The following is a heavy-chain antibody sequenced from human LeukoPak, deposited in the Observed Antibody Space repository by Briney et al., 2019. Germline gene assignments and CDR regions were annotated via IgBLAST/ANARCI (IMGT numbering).Heavy chain of an antibody. CDR2: FDPEDGET. CDR1: GYTLTELS. D-gene: IGHD3-3*01. CDR3: ATAHSDLLEWFRSRRYYFDY. J-gene: IGHJ4*02. V-gene: IGHV1-24*01. Sequence: ASVKVSCKVSGYTLTELSMHWVRQAPGKGLEWMGGFDPEDGETIYAQKFQGRVTMTEDTSTDTAYMELSSLRSEDTAVYCCATAHSDLLEWFRSRRYYFDYWGQGTLVTVSS.